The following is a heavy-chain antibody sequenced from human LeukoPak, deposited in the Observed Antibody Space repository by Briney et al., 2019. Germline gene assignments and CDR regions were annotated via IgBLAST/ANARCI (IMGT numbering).Heavy chain of an antibody. CDR3: AKDEYDILTGYYYYMDV. CDR1: GFTFSSYG. CDR2: IWYDGSNK. Sequence: GGSLRLSCAVSGFTFSSYGMHWVRQAPGKGLEWVAVIWYDGSNKYYAGSVKGRFTISRDNSKNTLYLQMNSLRAEDTAVYYCAKDEYDILTGYYYYMDVWGKGTTVTASS. D-gene: IGHD3-9*01. J-gene: IGHJ6*03. V-gene: IGHV3-33*06.